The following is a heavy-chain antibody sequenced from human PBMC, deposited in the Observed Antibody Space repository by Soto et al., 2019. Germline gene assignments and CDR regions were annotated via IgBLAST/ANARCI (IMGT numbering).Heavy chain of an antibody. CDR1: GFTFRSYW. V-gene: IGHV3-74*01. D-gene: IGHD5-12*01. J-gene: IGHJ4*02. CDR2: INSDGSST. Sequence: GGSLRLSCAAPGFTFRSYWMQWVRQAPGKGLVWVSWINSDGSSTSYADSVKGRFTISRDNAKNTLYLQMNSLRAEDTAVYYCTRGASGYGNFDNWGQGTQVTVSS. CDR3: TRGASGYGNFDN.